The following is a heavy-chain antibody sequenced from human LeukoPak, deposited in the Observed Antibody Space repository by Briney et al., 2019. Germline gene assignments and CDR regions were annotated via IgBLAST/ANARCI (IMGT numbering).Heavy chain of an antibody. CDR1: GYSISSGYS. CDR2: IYHSGST. V-gene: IGHV4-38-2*02. J-gene: IGHJ4*02. D-gene: IGHD3/OR15-3a*01. Sequence: PSETLSLTCTVSGYSISSGYSWGWIRQPPGKGLEWIGSIYHSGSTYYNPSLKSRVTISVDTSKNQFSLRLTSVTAADTAVYYCAKQTGSGLFILPGGQGTLVTVSS. CDR3: AKQTGSGLFILP.